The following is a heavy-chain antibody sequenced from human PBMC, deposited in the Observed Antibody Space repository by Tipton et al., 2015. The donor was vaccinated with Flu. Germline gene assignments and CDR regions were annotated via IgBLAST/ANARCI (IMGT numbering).Heavy chain of an antibody. J-gene: IGHJ4*02. CDR3: ARDMGRGYGEWDS. CDR2: IYTAGRT. V-gene: IGHV3-53*01. D-gene: IGHD3-10*01. Sequence: QLVQSGGGLVKPGGSLRLSCAASGFTFSDYPLTWIRQAPGKGLEWVSVIYTAGRTKSADSVKGRFTISRDISKNMVYLQMNNLRVDDTAMYYCARDMGRGYGEWDSWGQGTLVTVSS. CDR1: GFTFSDYP.